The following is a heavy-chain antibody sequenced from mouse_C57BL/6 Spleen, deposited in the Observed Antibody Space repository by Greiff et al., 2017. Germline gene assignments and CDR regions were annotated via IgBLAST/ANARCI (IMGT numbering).Heavy chain of an antibody. J-gene: IGHJ2*01. CDR1: GYAFSSYW. V-gene: IGHV1-80*01. D-gene: IGHD4-1*01. CDR3: ARSLGLTYLDY. CDR2: IYPGDGDT. Sequence: QVQLQQSGAELVKPGASVKISCKASGYAFSSYWMNWVKQRPGKGLEWIGQIYPGDGDTNYNGKFKGKATLTADKSSSTAYMQLSSLTSEDSAAYFCARSLGLTYLDYWGQGTTLTVSS.